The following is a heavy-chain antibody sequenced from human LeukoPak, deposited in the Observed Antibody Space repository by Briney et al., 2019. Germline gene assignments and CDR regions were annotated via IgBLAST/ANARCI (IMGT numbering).Heavy chain of an antibody. CDR2: ISGSGSTI. Sequence: GGSLRLSCAASGFTFSSYEMNWVRQAPGKGLEWVSYISGSGSTIYYADSVKGRFTISRDNAKNSLYLQMNSLRAEDTAVYYCARVPRYCSGGSCLWGYDYWGQGTLVTVSS. CDR1: GFTFSSYE. V-gene: IGHV3-48*03. CDR3: ARVPRYCSGGSCLWGYDY. D-gene: IGHD2-15*01. J-gene: IGHJ4*02.